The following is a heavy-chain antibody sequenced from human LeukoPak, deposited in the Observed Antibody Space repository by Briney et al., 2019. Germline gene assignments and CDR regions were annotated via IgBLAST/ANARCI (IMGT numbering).Heavy chain of an antibody. J-gene: IGHJ4*02. D-gene: IGHD1-26*01. CDR1: GGSFSGYY. CDR3: ARGPALYSGSYFPFDY. V-gene: IGHV4-34*01. Sequence: SETLSLTCAVYGGSFSGYYWSWICQPPGKGLEWIGEINHSGSTNYNPSLKSRVTISVDTSKNQFSLKLSSVTAADTAVYYCARGPALYSGSYFPFDYWGQGTLVTVSS. CDR2: INHSGST.